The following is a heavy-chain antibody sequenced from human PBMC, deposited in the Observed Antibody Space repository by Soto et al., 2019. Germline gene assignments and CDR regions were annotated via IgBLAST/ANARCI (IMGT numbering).Heavy chain of an antibody. V-gene: IGHV3-30*18. CDR1: GFTFSSYG. D-gene: IGHD3-10*01. J-gene: IGHJ4*02. CDR3: AKMRSRLTMVRGVISPFDY. CDR2: ISYDGSNK. Sequence: QVQLVESGGGVVQPGRSLRLSCAASGFTFSSYGMHWVRQAPGKGLEWVAVISYDGSNKYYADSVKGRFTISRDNSKNTLYLQMNSLRAEDTAVYYCAKMRSRLTMVRGVISPFDYWGQGTLVTVSS.